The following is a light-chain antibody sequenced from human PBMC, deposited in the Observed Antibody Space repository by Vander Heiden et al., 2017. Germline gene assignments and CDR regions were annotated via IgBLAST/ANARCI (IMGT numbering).Light chain of an antibody. CDR2: WAS. J-gene: IGKJ1*01. V-gene: IGKV4-1*01. CDR1: QSLFFRSDDKNY. Sequence: DTVMTQSADSLAVSLGERAPITCRSSQSLFFRSDDKNYLAWFQQKAGQPPKQLIYWASFREPGVPDRFIGSGSGTDFTLTISSLQPEDVAVYYWQQYYSTPWTFGQGTKVEVK. CDR3: QQYYSTPWT.